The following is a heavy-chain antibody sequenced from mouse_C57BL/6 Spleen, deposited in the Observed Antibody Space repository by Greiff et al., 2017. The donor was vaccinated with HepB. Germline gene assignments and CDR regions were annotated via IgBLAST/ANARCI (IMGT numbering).Heavy chain of an antibody. CDR2: IDPEDGET. V-gene: IGHV14-2*01. CDR3: ASYASRPAWFAY. J-gene: IGHJ3*01. Sequence: EVQVVESGAELVKPGASVKLSCTASGFNIKDYYMHWVKQRTEQGLEWIGRIDPEDGETKYAPKFQGKATITADTSSNTAYLQLISLTSEDTAVYYCASYASRPAWFAYWGQGTLVTVSA. CDR1: GFNIKDYY. D-gene: IGHD6-5*01.